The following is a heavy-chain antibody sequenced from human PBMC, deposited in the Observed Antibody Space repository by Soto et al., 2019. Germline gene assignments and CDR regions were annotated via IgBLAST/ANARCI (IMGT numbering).Heavy chain of an antibody. CDR3: ATSTCSGGSCYYYYGMDV. Sequence: GESLKISCKGSGYSFTSYWIGWVRQMPGKGLEWMGIIYPGDSDTRYSPSFQGQVTISADRSISTAYLQWSSLKASDTAMYYCATSTCSGGSCYYYYGMDVWGQGTTVTVSS. V-gene: IGHV5-51*01. CDR1: GYSFTSYW. D-gene: IGHD2-15*01. CDR2: IYPGDSDT. J-gene: IGHJ6*02.